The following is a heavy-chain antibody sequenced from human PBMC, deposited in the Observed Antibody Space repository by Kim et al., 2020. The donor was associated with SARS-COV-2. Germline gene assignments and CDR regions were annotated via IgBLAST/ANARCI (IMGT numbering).Heavy chain of an antibody. D-gene: IGHD2-15*01. V-gene: IGHV4-28*01. CDR2: IYYSGST. J-gene: IGHJ4*02. CDR3: ARTTQGRSIGY. CDR1: GYSISSSNW. Sequence: SETLSLTCAVSGYSISSSNWWGWIRQPPGKGLEWIGYIYYSGSTYYNPSLKSRVTMSVDTSKNQFSLKLSSVTAVDTAVYYCARTTQGRSIGYWGQGTLVTVSS.